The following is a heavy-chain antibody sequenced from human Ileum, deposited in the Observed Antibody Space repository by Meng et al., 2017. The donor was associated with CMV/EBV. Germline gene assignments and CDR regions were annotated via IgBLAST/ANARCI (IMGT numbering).Heavy chain of an antibody. CDR1: FSRYA. V-gene: IGHV3-23*01. J-gene: IGHJ6*02. CDR3: AKDVGYSYGDNFYYYGLDV. CDR2: VSGSGDRP. D-gene: IGHD5-18*01. Sequence: FSRYAMSWVRQAPGKGLEWIAVVSGSGDRPNSADSVKGRFTISRDNSKNTLYLQMNSLRADDTAVYYCAKDVGYSYGDNFYYYGLDVWGQGTTVTVSS.